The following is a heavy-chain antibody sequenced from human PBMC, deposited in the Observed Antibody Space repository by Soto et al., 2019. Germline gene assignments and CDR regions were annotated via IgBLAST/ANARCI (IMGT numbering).Heavy chain of an antibody. V-gene: IGHV3-74*01. J-gene: IGHJ6*02. D-gene: IGHD3-10*01. CDR2: LHNDGRTT. CDR3: TREFPPVIRGGYYYAYGMDV. Sequence: EVQLVESGGGLVQPGGSLRLSSAASGFILSSHWMHWVRQAPGKGLVWVSRLHNDGRTTSYADSVKGRFTISRDNANNTLFLQMNSLGAEDTAVYYCTREFPPVIRGGYYYAYGMDVWGQGTTVTVSS. CDR1: GFILSSHW.